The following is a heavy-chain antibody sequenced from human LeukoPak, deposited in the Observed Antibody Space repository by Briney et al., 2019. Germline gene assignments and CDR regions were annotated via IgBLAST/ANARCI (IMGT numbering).Heavy chain of an antibody. CDR3: AKDSSGYYGNFDY. V-gene: IGHV3-9*01. J-gene: IGHJ4*02. Sequence: PGGSLRLSCAASGFTFDDYAMHWVRQAPGKGLEWVSGISWNSGSIGYADSVKGRFTISRDNAKNSLYLQMNSLRAEDTALYYCAKDSSGYYGNFDYRGQGTLVTVSS. CDR1: GFTFDDYA. D-gene: IGHD3-22*01. CDR2: ISWNSGSI.